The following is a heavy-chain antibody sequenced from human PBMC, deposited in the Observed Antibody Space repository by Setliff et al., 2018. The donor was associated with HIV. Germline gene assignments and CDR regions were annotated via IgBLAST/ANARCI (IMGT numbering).Heavy chain of an antibody. V-gene: IGHV1-3*01. Sequence: VASVKVSCKASGYKFTTYSLHWVRQAPGQSLEWIGWINVGNGDTKYSQDLQGRITITRDTSANTAYMELSRLRSDDTSVYFCARGALLAVFDFDHWGHGTLVTVSS. CDR1: GYKFTTYS. D-gene: IGHD3-10*01. CDR3: ARGALLAVFDFDH. J-gene: IGHJ4*01. CDR2: INVGNGDT.